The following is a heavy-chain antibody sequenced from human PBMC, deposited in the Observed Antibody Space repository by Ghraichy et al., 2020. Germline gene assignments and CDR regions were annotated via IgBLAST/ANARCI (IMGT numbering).Heavy chain of an antibody. CDR1: GFTFSSYS. J-gene: IGHJ6*02. D-gene: IGHD5-18*01. Sequence: GGSRRLSCAASGFTFSSYSMNWVRQAPGKGLEWVSYISSSSSTIYYADSVKGRFTISRDNAKNSLYLQMNSLRDEDTAVYYCARGGGIQLWYDYYYGMDVWGQGTTVTVSS. V-gene: IGHV3-48*02. CDR3: ARGGGIQLWYDYYYGMDV. CDR2: ISSSSSTI.